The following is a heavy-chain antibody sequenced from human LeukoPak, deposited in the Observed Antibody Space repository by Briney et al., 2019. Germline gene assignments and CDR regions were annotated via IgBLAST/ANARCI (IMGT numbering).Heavy chain of an antibody. V-gene: IGHV3-23*01. Sequence: GGSLRLSCAASGFTFSSYAMNWIRQAPGKGLEWVSAICSNDNNTYYANSVKGRFTISRDNSKNTLSLQLNSLRAEDTAVYYCAKGTSSSCYSAPNYWGQGTLVTVSS. CDR1: GFTFSSYA. D-gene: IGHD2-15*01. CDR2: ICSNDNNT. CDR3: AKGTSSSCYSAPNY. J-gene: IGHJ4*02.